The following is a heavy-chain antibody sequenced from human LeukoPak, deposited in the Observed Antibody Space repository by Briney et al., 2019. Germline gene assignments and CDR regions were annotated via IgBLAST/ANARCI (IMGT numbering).Heavy chain of an antibody. J-gene: IGHJ4*02. CDR1: GYIFSNFFSSYG. V-gene: IGHV1-69*13. CDR2: IIPIFGTP. Sequence: SVTVSFKASGYIFSNFFSSYGITWVRQAPGQGLEWMGGIIPIFGTPNYAQKFQGRVTITADESTSTAYMELSSLRSEDTAVYYCARSLQRGYSYGYGYFDYWGQGTLVTVSS. CDR3: ARSLQRGYSYGYGYFDY. D-gene: IGHD5-18*01.